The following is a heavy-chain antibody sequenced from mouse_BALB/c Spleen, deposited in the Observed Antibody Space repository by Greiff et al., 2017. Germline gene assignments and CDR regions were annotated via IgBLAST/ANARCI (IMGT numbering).Heavy chain of an antibody. CDR3: TSPARATGFAY. J-gene: IGHJ3*01. V-gene: IGHV5-6-4*01. Sequence: EVKVVESGGGLVKPGGSLKLSCAASGFTFSSYTMSWVRQTPVKRLEWVATISSGGSYTYYPDSVKGRFTISRDNAKNTLYLQMSSLKSEDTAMYYCTSPARATGFAYWGQGTLVTVSA. CDR1: GFTFSSYT. D-gene: IGHD3-1*01. CDR2: ISSGGSYT.